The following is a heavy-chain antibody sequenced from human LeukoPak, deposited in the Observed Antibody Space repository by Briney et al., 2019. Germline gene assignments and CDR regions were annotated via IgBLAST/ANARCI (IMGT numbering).Heavy chain of an antibody. D-gene: IGHD3/OR15-3a*01. J-gene: IGHJ4*02. CDR1: GGSFSGYY. V-gene: IGHV4-34*01. CDR2: INHSGST. CDR3: ARGRTIDY. Sequence: SETLSLTCAVYGGSFSGYYWSWIRQPPGKGLEWIGEINHSGSTNYNPSLKSRVTISVDTSKNQFSLKLISVTAADTAVYYCARGRTIDYWGQGTLVTVSS.